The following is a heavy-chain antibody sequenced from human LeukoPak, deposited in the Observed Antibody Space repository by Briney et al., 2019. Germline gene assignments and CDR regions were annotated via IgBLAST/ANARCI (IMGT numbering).Heavy chain of an antibody. Sequence: GGSLRLSCSASGFTFSSYAMHWVRQAPGKGLEYVSAISSNGGSTYYADSVKGRFTISRDNAKNSLYLQMNSLRDEDTAVYYCARDLSGRYAFDIWGQGTMVTVSS. D-gene: IGHD3-10*01. V-gene: IGHV3-64*04. CDR2: ISSNGGST. CDR3: ARDLSGRYAFDI. CDR1: GFTFSSYA. J-gene: IGHJ3*02.